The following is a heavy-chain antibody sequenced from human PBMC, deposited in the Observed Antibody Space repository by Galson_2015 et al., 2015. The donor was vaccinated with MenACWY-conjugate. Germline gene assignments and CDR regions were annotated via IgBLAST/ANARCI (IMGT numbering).Heavy chain of an antibody. D-gene: IGHD6-19*01. J-gene: IGHJ6*02. Sequence: CAISGDSVSSNSAAWNWIRQSPSRGLEWLRWTYYRSKWYNDYAVSVKSRITINPDTSKNQFSLQLNSVTPEDTAVYYCARDIAVAGYYYYYGMDVWGQGTTVTVSS. CDR3: ARDIAVAGYYYYYGMDV. CDR1: GDSVSSNSAA. V-gene: IGHV6-1*01. CDR2: TYYRSKWYN.